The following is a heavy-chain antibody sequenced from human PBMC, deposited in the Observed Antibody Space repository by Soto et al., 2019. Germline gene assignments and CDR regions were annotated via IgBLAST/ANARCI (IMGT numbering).Heavy chain of an antibody. CDR2: ISAYNGNT. J-gene: IGHJ4*01. CDR1: GYTFTSYG. D-gene: IGHD3-22*01. CDR3: AKDPRGAMIAPNYDY. Sequence: ASVKVSCKASGYTFTSYGISWVRQAPGQGLEWMGWISAYNGNTNYAQKLQGRVTMTTDTSTSTAYMELRSPRSDDTAVYYCAKDPRGAMIAPNYDYWGHGTLVTVSS. V-gene: IGHV1-18*01.